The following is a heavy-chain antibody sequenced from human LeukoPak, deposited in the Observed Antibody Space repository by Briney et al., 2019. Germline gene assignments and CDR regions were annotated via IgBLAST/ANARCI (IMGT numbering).Heavy chain of an antibody. CDR1: GGSFSGYY. V-gene: IGHV4-34*01. D-gene: IGHD3-16*01. Sequence: SETLSLTCAVYGGSFSGYYWSWIRQPPGKGLEWIGEINHSGSTNYNPSLKSRVTISVDTSKNQFSLKLSSVTAADTAVYYCARYPKGGAYFDYWGQGTLVTVSS. CDR2: INHSGST. CDR3: ARYPKGGAYFDY. J-gene: IGHJ4*02.